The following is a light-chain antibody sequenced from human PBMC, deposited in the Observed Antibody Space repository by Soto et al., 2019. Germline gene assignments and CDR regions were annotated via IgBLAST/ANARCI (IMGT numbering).Light chain of an antibody. CDR1: QSVSSN. V-gene: IGKV3-15*01. Sequence: ERVMTQSPATLSLSPGDSASLSCRASQSVSSNLAWYQQKPGQAPRLLIYGESTRATGIPDRFSGSGSGTELNLTISRLQSEDFAVYYCQQYNNWPWTFGQGTKVDI. CDR2: GES. CDR3: QQYNNWPWT. J-gene: IGKJ1*01.